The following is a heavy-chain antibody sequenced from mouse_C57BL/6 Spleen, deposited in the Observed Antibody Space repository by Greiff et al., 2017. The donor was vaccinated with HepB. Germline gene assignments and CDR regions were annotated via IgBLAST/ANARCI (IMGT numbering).Heavy chain of an antibody. J-gene: IGHJ1*03. D-gene: IGHD1-1*01. V-gene: IGHV5-17*01. CDR3: ATHYYGSSYDWYFDV. CDR2: ISSSSSTI. CDR1: GFTFSDYG. Sequence: EVQGVESGGGLVKPGGSLKLSCAASGFTFSDYGMHWVRQAPEKGLEWVAYISSSSSTIYYADTVKGRFTISRDNAKNTLFLQMTSLRSEDTAMYYCATHYYGSSYDWYFDVWGTGTTVTVSS.